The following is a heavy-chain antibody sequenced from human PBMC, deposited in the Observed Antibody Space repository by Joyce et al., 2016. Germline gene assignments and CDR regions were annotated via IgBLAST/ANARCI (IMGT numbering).Heavy chain of an antibody. CDR1: GFPFSNYA. D-gene: IGHD3-22*01. Sequence: EVQLLQSGGGWEQPGGSLRLSCAVSGFPFSNYAMSWVRQAPGEGREWVAAMTGRGESTYYTDSGKGRFTISRDNSKNTLHLQMNSLRAGDTAIYYCAKRGPGYDSGGYYPSYFDYWGQGTLVTVSS. CDR2: MTGRGEST. CDR3: AKRGPGYDSGGYYPSYFDY. V-gene: IGHV3-23*01. J-gene: IGHJ4*02.